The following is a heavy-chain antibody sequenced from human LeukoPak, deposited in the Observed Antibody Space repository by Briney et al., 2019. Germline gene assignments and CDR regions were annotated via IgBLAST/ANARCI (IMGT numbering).Heavy chain of an antibody. V-gene: IGHV3-53*01. J-gene: IGHJ3*02. CDR1: GFTVSSNY. D-gene: IGHD3-22*01. CDR3: ATDMASGYYGYDAFDI. CDR2: IHSGGST. Sequence: GGSLRLSCAASGFTVSSNYMSWVRQAPGKGLEWVSVIHSGGSTYYADSVKGRFTISRDNSKNSLYLQMNSLRAEDTAVYYCATDMASGYYGYDAFDIWGQGTMVTVSS.